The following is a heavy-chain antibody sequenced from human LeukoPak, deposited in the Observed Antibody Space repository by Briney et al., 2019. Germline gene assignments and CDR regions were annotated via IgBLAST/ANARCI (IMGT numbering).Heavy chain of an antibody. CDR1: GFTFSVSV. V-gene: IGHV3-64*01. CDR2: ISSNGGST. J-gene: IGHJ4*02. Sequence: GGSLRLSCAASGFTFSVSVMHWVRQAPGKGLEYVSVISSNGGSTSYANSVKGRFTISRDNSKNTLYLQMGSLRAEDMAVYYCARDGAVAGTTDWGQGTLVTVSS. D-gene: IGHD6-19*01. CDR3: ARDGAVAGTTD.